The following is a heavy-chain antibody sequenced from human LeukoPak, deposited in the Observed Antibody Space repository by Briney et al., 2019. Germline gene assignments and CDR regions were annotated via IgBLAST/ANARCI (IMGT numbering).Heavy chain of an antibody. CDR3: VRDKYDFWRGPWGY. CDR1: GYTFTDYY. V-gene: IGHV1-2*02. CDR2: INPNSGGT. J-gene: IGHJ4*02. D-gene: IGHD3-3*01. Sequence: ASVTVSCKASGYTFTDYYIHWVRQAPGQGLEWMGWINPNSGGTKYAQKFQGRVTMTGDTSITTAYMELSSLRFDDTAIYYCVRDKYDFWRGPWGYWGQETLVTVSS.